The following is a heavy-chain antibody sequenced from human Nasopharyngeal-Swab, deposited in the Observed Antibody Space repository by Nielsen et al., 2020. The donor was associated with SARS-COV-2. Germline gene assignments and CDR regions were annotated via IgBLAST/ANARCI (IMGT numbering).Heavy chain of an antibody. Sequence: VRQAPGKGLEWIGEIYHSGSTNYNPSLKSRVTISVDKSKNQFSLKLSSVTAADTAVHYCASPQGSSGHYYMDVWGKGTTVTVSS. D-gene: IGHD3-22*01. CDR3: ASPQGSSGHYYMDV. V-gene: IGHV4-4*02. CDR2: IYHSGST. J-gene: IGHJ6*03.